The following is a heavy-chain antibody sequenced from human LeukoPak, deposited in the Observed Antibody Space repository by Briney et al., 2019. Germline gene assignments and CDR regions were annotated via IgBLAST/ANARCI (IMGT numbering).Heavy chain of an antibody. CDR2: ISSDNGYT. CDR1: GYTFAIYG. Sequence: ASVRVSCKASGYTFAIYGISWVRQALGQGLEWMGWISSDNGYTNYAQKFQGRVTMTTDTSTNTAYMELRSLRSDDTAVYYCARAGSGRYYYYMDVWGKGTTVTVSS. D-gene: IGHD3-10*01. J-gene: IGHJ6*03. V-gene: IGHV1-18*04. CDR3: ARAGSGRYYYYMDV.